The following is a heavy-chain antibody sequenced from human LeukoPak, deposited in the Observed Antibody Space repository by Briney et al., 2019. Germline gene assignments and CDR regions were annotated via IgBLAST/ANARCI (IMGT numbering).Heavy chain of an antibody. CDR3: ARDSGTTVGYFDY. V-gene: IGHV3-66*01. D-gene: IGHD4-23*01. Sequence: GGSLRLSCAASGFTVSTNYMSWVRQAPGRGLEWVSVIYSGGNTYYADSVRGRFTISRDNSKNTLYLQMNSLRADDTAVYYCARDSGTTVGYFDYWGQGTLVTVSS. CDR2: IYSGGNT. J-gene: IGHJ4*02. CDR1: GFTVSTNY.